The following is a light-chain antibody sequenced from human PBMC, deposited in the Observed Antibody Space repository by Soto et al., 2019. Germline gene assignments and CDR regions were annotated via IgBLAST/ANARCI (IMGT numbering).Light chain of an antibody. CDR2: GAS. CDR1: LTVSSNY. V-gene: IGKV3-20*01. CDR3: QQGYT. J-gene: IGKJ2*01. Sequence: EIVLTQSPGTLSLSPGERATLSCRASLTVSSNYLAWYQQKPGQAPRLLIYGASSRATGIPDRFSGSGSGTDFSLTISRLEPEDFAVYHCQQGYTFGQGTKLEIK.